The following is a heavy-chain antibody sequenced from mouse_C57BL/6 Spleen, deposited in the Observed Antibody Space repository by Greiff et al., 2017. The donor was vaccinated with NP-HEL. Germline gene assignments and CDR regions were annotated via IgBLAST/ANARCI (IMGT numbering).Heavy chain of an antibody. CDR2: IDPSDSYT. J-gene: IGHJ2*01. CDR1: GYTFTSYW. CDR3: ARSLLRGYFDY. D-gene: IGHD1-1*01. Sequence: VQLQQSGAELVMPGASVKLSCKASGYTFTSYWMHWVKQRPGQGLEWIGEIDPSDSYTNYNQKFKGKSTLTVDKSSSTAYMQLSSLTSEDSAVYYCARSLLRGYFDYWGQGTTLTVSS. V-gene: IGHV1-69*01.